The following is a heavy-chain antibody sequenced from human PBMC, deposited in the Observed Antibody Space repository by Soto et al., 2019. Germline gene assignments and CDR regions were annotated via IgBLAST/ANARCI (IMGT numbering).Heavy chain of an antibody. J-gene: IGHJ6*02. CDR1: GFTFSTYS. CDR2: ISDSSSYI. V-gene: IGHV3-21*01. Sequence: GGSLRLSCAASGFTFSTYSMNWVRQAPGKGLEWVSSISDSSSYIYYADSVKGRFTISRDNAKNSRYLQMNSLRAEDTAVYYCARYDSSGYYWPYYYYGMDVWGQGTTVTVSS. CDR3: ARYDSSGYYWPYYYYGMDV. D-gene: IGHD3-22*01.